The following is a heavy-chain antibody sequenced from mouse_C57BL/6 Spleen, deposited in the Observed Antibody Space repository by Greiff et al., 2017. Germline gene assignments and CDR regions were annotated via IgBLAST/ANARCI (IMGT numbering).Heavy chain of an antibody. CDR3: ARDLRGGWFAY. D-gene: IGHD2-12*01. J-gene: IGHJ3*01. Sequence: EVKLMESGGGLVKPGGSLKLSCAASGFTFSSYAMSWVRQTPEKRLEWVATLSDGGNYTYYPDNVKGRFTISRDNAKNNLYLQMRHLKTEDTAMYYGARDLRGGWFAYWGQGTLVTVSS. CDR2: LSDGGNYT. V-gene: IGHV5-4*01. CDR1: GFTFSSYA.